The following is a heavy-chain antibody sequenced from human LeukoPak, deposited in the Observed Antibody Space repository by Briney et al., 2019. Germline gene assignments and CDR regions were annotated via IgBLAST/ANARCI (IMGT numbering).Heavy chain of an antibody. CDR1: GFTVSSNY. J-gene: IGHJ6*02. CDR2: IYSGGST. D-gene: IGHD3-10*01. CDR3: ARDNYYGSGSYYIPSYYYYGMDV. Sequence: GGSLRLSCAASGFTVSSNYMSWVRQAPGKGLEGVSVIYSGGSTYYADSVKGRFTISRDNSKNTLYLQMNSLRAEDTAVYYCARDNYYGSGSYYIPSYYYYGMDVWGQGTTVTVSS. V-gene: IGHV3-66*02.